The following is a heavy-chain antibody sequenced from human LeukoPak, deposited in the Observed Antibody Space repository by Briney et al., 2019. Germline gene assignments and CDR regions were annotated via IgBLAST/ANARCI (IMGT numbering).Heavy chain of an antibody. CDR2: IKSKTDGGTT. CDR3: TTDYYDSSGYYLQPFDY. V-gene: IGHV3-15*01. D-gene: IGHD3-22*01. J-gene: IGHJ4*02. Sequence: GGSLRLSCAASGFTFSNAWMSWVRQAPGKGLEWVGCIKSKTDGGTTDYAAPVKGRFTISRYDSKNTLYLQMNSLKTEDTAVYYCTTDYYDSSGYYLQPFDYWGQGTLVTVSS. CDR1: GFTFSNAW.